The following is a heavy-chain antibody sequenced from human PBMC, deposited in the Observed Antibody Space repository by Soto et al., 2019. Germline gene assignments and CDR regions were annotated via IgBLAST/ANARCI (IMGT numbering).Heavy chain of an antibody. Sequence: PGESLKISCRGCGYDFNTNWFGWVRQLPGRGLEWVGILYPGDSATRLHPSLQGNVSLLADVTVSTAFLQWRTLKTSDSGMYFCARLPRDCNKTSCYYADHWGQGTSVTVSS. V-gene: IGHV5-51*01. J-gene: IGHJ4*02. D-gene: IGHD3-22*01. CDR2: LYPGDSAT. CDR3: ARLPRDCNKTSCYYADH. CDR1: GYDFNTNW.